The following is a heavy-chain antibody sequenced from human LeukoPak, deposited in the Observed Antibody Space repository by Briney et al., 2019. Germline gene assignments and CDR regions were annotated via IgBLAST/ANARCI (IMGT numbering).Heavy chain of an antibody. CDR2: ISWNSGSI. Sequence: GGSLRLSCAGSGFIFNNYAMHWVRQPPGKGLEWVSGISWNSGSIDYADSVKGRFTISRDNAKNSLYLQMNSLRVEDTAFYYCAKAIGYSSGLYVSPVDYWGQGTLVTVSS. J-gene: IGHJ4*02. V-gene: IGHV3-9*01. CDR3: AKAIGYSSGLYVSPVDY. CDR1: GFIFNNYA. D-gene: IGHD6-19*01.